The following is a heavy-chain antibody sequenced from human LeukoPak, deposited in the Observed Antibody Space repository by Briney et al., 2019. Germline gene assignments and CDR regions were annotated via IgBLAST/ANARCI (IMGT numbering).Heavy chain of an antibody. D-gene: IGHD6-13*01. CDR1: GYTFTSYD. CDR3: ARVSSWYLRGFDY. J-gene: IGHJ4*02. CDR2: INTNTGNP. V-gene: IGHV7-4-1*02. Sequence: GASVKVSCKASGYTFTSYDINWVRQATGQGLEWMGWINTNTGNPTYAQGFTGRFVFSFDTSVSTAYLQISSLKAEDTAVYYCARVSSWYLRGFDYWGQGTLVTVSS.